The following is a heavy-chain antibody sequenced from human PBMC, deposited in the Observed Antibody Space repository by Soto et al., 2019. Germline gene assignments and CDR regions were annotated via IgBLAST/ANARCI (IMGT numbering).Heavy chain of an antibody. Sequence: SVKVSCKASGGTFSSYAISWVRQAPGQGLEWMGGIIPIFGTANYAQKFQGRVTITADESTSTAYMELSSLRSEDTAVYYCARDWGGPGWFGELLTPYGMDVWGQGTTVTVSS. J-gene: IGHJ6*02. CDR3: ARDWGGPGWFGELLTPYGMDV. V-gene: IGHV1-69*13. CDR2: IIPIFGTA. CDR1: GGTFSSYA. D-gene: IGHD3-10*01.